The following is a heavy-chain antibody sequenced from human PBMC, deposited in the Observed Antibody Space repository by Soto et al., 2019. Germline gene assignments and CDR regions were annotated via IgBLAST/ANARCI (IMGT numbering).Heavy chain of an antibody. CDR3: ARYAYGDYGGYFDY. V-gene: IGHV4-59*08. CDR2: IYYSGST. CDR1: GGSISSYY. J-gene: IGHJ4*02. Sequence: QVQLQESGPGLVKPSETLSLTCTVSGGSISSYYWSWIRQPPGKGLEWIGYIYYSGSTNYNPSLKSRVTISVDTSKNQFSLKLSSVTAAGTAVYYCARYAYGDYGGYFDYWGQGTLVTVSS. D-gene: IGHD4-17*01.